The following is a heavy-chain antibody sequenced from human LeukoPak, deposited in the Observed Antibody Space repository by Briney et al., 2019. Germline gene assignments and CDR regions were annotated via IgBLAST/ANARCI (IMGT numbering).Heavy chain of an antibody. V-gene: IGHV4-38-2*01. CDR1: GYSVGSGYY. CDR3: ARTYGDYGTTYYYYYMDV. Sequence: SETLSLTCAVSGYSVGSGYYWAWIRQPPGKGLEWIGSIYRTGSTYYNPSLRSRVTLSLDTSYNQLPLRLRSVTAADTATYFCARTYGDYGTTYYYYYMDVWGQGTTVTVSS. J-gene: IGHJ6*03. D-gene: IGHD4-17*01. CDR2: IYRTGST.